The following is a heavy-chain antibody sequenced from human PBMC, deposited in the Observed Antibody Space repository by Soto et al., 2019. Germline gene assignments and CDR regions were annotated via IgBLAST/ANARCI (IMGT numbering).Heavy chain of an antibody. J-gene: IGHJ6*02. Sequence: QALLVQSGAEVKKPGSLVKVFCKASGGTLSRYVINWVRQAPGQGLEWMGGIIPLFGTASYAEKFQTRVTITADESTGTAYMELRSLRSEDTAVYYCARTFYHDSSGYHMDSYYGMDVWGQGTTVTVSS. CDR1: GGTLSRYV. CDR2: IIPLFGTA. D-gene: IGHD3-22*01. V-gene: IGHV1-69*01. CDR3: ARTFYHDSSGYHMDSYYGMDV.